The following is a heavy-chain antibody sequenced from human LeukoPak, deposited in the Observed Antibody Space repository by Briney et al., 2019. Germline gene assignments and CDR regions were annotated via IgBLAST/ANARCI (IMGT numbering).Heavy chain of an antibody. CDR2: IYYSGST. J-gene: IGHJ6*02. V-gene: IGHV4-59*08. CDR3: ARHANYYYGMDV. CDR1: GGSISSYY. Sequence: PSETLSLTCTVSGGSISSYYWSWIRQPPGEGLEWIGYIYYSGSTNYNPSLKSRVTISVDTSKNQFSLKLSSVTAADTAVYYCARHANYYYGMDVWGQGTTVTVSS.